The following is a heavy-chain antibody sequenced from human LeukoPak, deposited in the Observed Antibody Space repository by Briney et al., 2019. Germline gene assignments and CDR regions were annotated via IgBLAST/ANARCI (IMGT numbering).Heavy chain of an antibody. Sequence: SETLSLTCTVSGGSISSYYWSWIRQPAGKGLEWIGRICTSGSTNYNPSLKSRVTMSVDTSKNQFSLKLSSVTAADTAVYYCAREPLGYCTNGVCLVDYWGQGTLVTVSS. D-gene: IGHD2-8*01. V-gene: IGHV4-4*07. CDR2: ICTSGST. J-gene: IGHJ4*02. CDR3: AREPLGYCTNGVCLVDY. CDR1: GGSISSYY.